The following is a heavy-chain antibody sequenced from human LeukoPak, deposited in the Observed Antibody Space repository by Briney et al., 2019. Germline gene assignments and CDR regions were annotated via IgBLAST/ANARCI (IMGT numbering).Heavy chain of an antibody. J-gene: IGHJ6*03. Sequence: ASVKVSCMASGYTFTGYYIHWVRQAPGQGLEWMGWINPNSGGTNYAQNFQGRVTMTRDTSINTVYMDLSRLRTDDTAIYYCARANMSPRVPWYYHYVDVWGKGTTVTVSS. V-gene: IGHV1-2*02. D-gene: IGHD2/OR15-2a*01. CDR2: INPNSGGT. CDR3: ARANMSPRVPWYYHYVDV. CDR1: GYTFTGYY.